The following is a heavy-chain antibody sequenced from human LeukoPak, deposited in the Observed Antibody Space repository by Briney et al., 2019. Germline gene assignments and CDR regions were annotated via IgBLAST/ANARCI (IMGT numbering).Heavy chain of an antibody. D-gene: IGHD6-13*01. J-gene: IGHJ6*02. Sequence: PSETLSLTCAVYGGSFSGYYWSWIRQPPGKGLEWIGEINHSGSTNYNPSLKSRVTISVDTSKNQFSLKLSSVTAADTAVYYCARLPVAQQLGHEYYYYYGMDVWGQGTTVTVSS. CDR3: ARLPVAQQLGHEYYYYYGMDV. CDR1: GGSFSGYY. CDR2: INHSGST. V-gene: IGHV4-34*01.